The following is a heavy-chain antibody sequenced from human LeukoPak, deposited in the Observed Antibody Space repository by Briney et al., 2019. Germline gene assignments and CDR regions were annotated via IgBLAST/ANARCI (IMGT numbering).Heavy chain of an antibody. J-gene: IGHJ4*02. Sequence: PSETLSLTCAVYGGSFSGYYWSWIRQPPGKGLEWIGEINHSGSTNYNPSLKSRVTISVDTSENQFSLKLSSVTAADTAVYYCARGKDYGDYFDYWGQGTLVTVSS. V-gene: IGHV4-34*01. CDR3: ARGKDYGDYFDY. D-gene: IGHD4-17*01. CDR1: GGSFSGYY. CDR2: INHSGST.